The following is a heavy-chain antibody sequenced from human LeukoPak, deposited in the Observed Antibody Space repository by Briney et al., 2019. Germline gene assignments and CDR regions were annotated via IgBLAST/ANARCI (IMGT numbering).Heavy chain of an antibody. D-gene: IGHD5-24*01. J-gene: IGHJ5*02. CDR3: ARGSDDYKLGNH. V-gene: IGHV4-39*01. CDR2: IYSSQYT. Sequence: SETLSLSCTVSGDSFDNSYCWTWVRQPPGKRPEWIGTIYSSQYTYYHRSLRSRATISADTSSNLFSLKLISVTAADTAVYYCARGSDDYKLGNHWGHGTPVTVSS. CDR1: GDSFDNSYC.